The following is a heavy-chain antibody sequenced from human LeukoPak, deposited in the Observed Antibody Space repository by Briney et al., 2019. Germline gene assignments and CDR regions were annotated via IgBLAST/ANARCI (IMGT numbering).Heavy chain of an antibody. D-gene: IGHD3-10*01. CDR3: ARGLTYYYGSGSYRHFDY. CDR1: GYTFTSYD. J-gene: IGHJ4*02. V-gene: IGHV1-8*01. CDR2: MNPNSGNT. Sequence: GASVKVSCKASGYTFTSYDINWVRQATGQGLEWMGWMNPNSGNTGYAQKFQGRVTMTRNTSISTAYMELSSLRSEDTAVYCCARGLTYYYGSGSYRHFDYWGQGTLVTVSS.